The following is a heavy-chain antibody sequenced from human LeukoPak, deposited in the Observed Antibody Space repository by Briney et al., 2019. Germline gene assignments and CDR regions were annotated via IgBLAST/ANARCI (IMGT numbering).Heavy chain of an antibody. D-gene: IGHD2-8*01. CDR1: GYSENFYG. CDR2: ISAQHGQT. Sequence: ASVRVSCKTSGYSENFYGITWVRQVAGQGLEWMGWISAQHGQTEYAPNSQDRVTMTTDTYTNTAYMELRSLRSDDTAVYYCAGSLGYCTSNVCYLKYWGQGTLVTVSS. V-gene: IGHV1-18*01. J-gene: IGHJ4*02. CDR3: AGSLGYCTSNVCYLKY.